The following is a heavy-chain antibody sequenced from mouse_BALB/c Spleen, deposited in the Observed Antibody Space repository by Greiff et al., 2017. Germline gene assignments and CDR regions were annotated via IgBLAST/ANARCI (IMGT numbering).Heavy chain of an antibody. CDR3: ASQRGHYAMDY. J-gene: IGHJ4*01. V-gene: IGHV2-2*02. CDR2: IWSGGST. CDR1: GFSLTSYG. Sequence: QVQLQQSGPGLVQPSQSLSITCTVSGFSLTSYGVHWVRQSPGKGLEWLGVIWSGGSTDYNAAFISRLSISKDNSKSQVFFKMNSLQANDTAIYYCASQRGHYAMDYWGQGTSVTVSS.